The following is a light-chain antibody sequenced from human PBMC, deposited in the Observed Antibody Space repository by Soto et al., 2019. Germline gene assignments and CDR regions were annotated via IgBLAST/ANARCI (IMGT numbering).Light chain of an antibody. V-gene: IGKV1-5*03. Sequence: DVQMTQSPSTLSAAVGDRDTITCRASQSINTWLAWYQQKPGKAPKLLIYKTSTLEVGVPSRFSGSASGTEFTLTISSLQPDDFATYYCQQYDSYPKTFGQGTKVEIK. J-gene: IGKJ1*01. CDR3: QQYDSYPKT. CDR1: QSINTW. CDR2: KTS.